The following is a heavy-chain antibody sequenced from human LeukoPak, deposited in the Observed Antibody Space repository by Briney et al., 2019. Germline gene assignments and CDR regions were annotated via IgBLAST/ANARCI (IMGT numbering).Heavy chain of an antibody. CDR3: ATFYMTTVTTVDY. Sequence: SETLSLTCAVYGGSFSGYYRSWFRQPPGKGLEWIGEINHSGSTNYNPSLKSRVTISVDTSKNQFSLKLSSVTAADTAVYYCATFYMTTVTTVDYWGQGTLVTVSS. J-gene: IGHJ4*02. V-gene: IGHV4-34*01. CDR1: GGSFSGYY. CDR2: INHSGST. D-gene: IGHD4-17*01.